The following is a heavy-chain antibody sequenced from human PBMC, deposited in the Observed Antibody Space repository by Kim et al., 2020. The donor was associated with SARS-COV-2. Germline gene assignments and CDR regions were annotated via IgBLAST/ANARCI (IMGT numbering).Heavy chain of an antibody. CDR2: ISSSGSTT. D-gene: IGHD3-10*01. V-gene: IGHV3-48*02. J-gene: IGHJ4*02. CDR1: GFNFSIYS. CDR3: ASDFAGSETYDKRGEY. Sequence: GGSLRLSCVVSGFNFSIYSMNWVRQAPGKGLECVSYISSSGSTTNYADSVKGRFTISRDNAKKSLFLQMNSLRDEDTAVYYCASDFAGSETYDKRGEYWGQGTPVTVSS.